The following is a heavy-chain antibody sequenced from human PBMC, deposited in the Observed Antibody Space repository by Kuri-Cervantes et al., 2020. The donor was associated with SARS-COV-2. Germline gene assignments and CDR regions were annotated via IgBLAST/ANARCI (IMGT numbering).Heavy chain of an antibody. CDR3: ARDLAHYDSPPDAFDI. CDR1: GYTFTSYY. Sequence: ASVKVSCKASGYTFTSYYMHWVRQAPGQGLEWMGWINPNSGGTNYAQKFQGRVTMTRDTSISTAYMELSRLRSDDTAVYYCARDLAHYDSPPDAFDIWGQGTMVTVSS. CDR2: INPNSGGT. V-gene: IGHV1-2*02. D-gene: IGHD3-22*01. J-gene: IGHJ3*02.